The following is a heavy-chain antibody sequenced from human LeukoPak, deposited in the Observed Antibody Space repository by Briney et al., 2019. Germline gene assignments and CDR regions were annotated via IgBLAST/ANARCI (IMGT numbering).Heavy chain of an antibody. D-gene: IGHD2-2*01. Sequence: GRSLRLSCAASGFTFSSYGMHWVRQAPAKGLEWVAVIWYDGSNKYYADSVKGRFTISRDNSKNTLYLQMSSLRAEDTAVYYCARGGGYCSSTSCYRPYYFDYWGQGTLVTVSS. CDR3: ARGGGYCSSTSCYRPYYFDY. CDR1: GFTFSSYG. J-gene: IGHJ4*02. CDR2: IWYDGSNK. V-gene: IGHV3-33*01.